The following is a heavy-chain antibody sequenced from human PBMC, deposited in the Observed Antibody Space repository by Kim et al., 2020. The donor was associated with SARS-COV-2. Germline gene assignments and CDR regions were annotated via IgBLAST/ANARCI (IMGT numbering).Heavy chain of an antibody. J-gene: IGHJ4*02. Sequence: GGSLRLSCATSGFTFSTYFMHWVRQAPGKGLVWVARINSDGCRTTYADSVKGRFTLSSDNAKSTLYLQMNRRSAEDTAFYYCTGHPDYRGWTLFDYWRQG. D-gene: IGHD6-19*01. CDR1: GFTFSTYF. V-gene: IGHV3-74*01. CDR3: TGHPDYRGWTLFDY. CDR2: INSDGCRT.